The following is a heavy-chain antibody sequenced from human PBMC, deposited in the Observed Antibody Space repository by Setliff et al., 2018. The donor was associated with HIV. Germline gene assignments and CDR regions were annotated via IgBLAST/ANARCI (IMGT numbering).Heavy chain of an antibody. V-gene: IGHV4-39*01. J-gene: IGHJ5*02. CDR1: GGSISSSNSY. Sequence: PSETLSLTCAVSGGSISSSNSYWGWIRQPPGKGLEWIGTIYYSATAYYSGTTYYNPSFKIRVAISVYTSKNQFSLTLSSVTAADTAVYYCARHPNPSTGWRRGPGWFDPWGQGTLVTVSS. D-gene: IGHD6-19*01. CDR2: IYYSATAYYSGTT. CDR3: ARHPNPSTGWRRGPGWFDP.